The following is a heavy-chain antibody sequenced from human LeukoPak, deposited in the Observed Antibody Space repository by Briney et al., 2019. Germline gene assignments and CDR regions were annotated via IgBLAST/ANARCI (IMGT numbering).Heavy chain of an antibody. CDR1: GFTFSSYA. CDR2: ISGSGGST. CDR3: AKPTGYSSSWYLPSDAFDI. J-gene: IGHJ3*02. Sequence: GSLRLSCAASGFTFSSYAMSWVRQAPGKGLEWVSAISGSGGSTYYADSVKGRFTISRDNSKNTLYLQMNSLRAEDTAVYYCAKPTGYSSSWYLPSDAFDIWDQGTMVTVSS. V-gene: IGHV3-23*01. D-gene: IGHD6-13*01.